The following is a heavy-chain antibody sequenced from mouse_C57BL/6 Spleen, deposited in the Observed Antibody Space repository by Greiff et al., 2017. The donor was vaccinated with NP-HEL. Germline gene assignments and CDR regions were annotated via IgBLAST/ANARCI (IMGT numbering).Heavy chain of an antibody. Sequence: EVQLLASGGDFVKPGASLTLSCAASGFTFSSYCLSLFRPTPYTMLEWVATISSGGSYTYYPDSVKGRFTISRDNAKNTLYLQMSSLKSEDTAMYYCASPTVVAKDGFAYWGQGTLVTVSA. V-gene: IGHV5-6*01. CDR3: ASPTVVAKDGFAY. CDR2: ISSGGSYT. CDR1: GFTFSSYC. D-gene: IGHD1-1*01. J-gene: IGHJ3*01.